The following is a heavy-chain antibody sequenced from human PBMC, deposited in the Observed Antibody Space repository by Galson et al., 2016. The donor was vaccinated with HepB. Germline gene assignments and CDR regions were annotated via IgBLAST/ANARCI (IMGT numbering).Heavy chain of an antibody. D-gene: IGHD3-22*01. Sequence: SVKVSCKASGYTFTRYYIHWVRQAPGQGLEWMGVINPSGGSTKDAQKFQGRVTMTRDTSTSTVYMELSSLRSEDTAVSFCARGGYYDSSGSLRYWGQGTLVTVSS. CDR2: INPSGGST. J-gene: IGHJ4*02. V-gene: IGHV1-46*01. CDR3: ARGGYYDSSGSLRY. CDR1: GYTFTRYY.